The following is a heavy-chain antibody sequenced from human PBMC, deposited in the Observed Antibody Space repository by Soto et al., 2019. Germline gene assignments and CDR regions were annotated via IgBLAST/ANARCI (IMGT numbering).Heavy chain of an antibody. CDR1: GGSISSSSYY. V-gene: IGHV4-39*01. D-gene: IGHD2-2*01. J-gene: IGHJ6*02. CDR2: IYYSGST. CDR3: ARQALLSLYYYYGMDV. Sequence: PSDTLSLTCTVSGGSISSSSYYWGWIRQPPGKGLEWIGSIYYSGSTYYNPSLKSRVTISVDTSKNQFSLKLSSVTAADTAVYYCARQALLSLYYYYGMDVWGQGTTVTVSS.